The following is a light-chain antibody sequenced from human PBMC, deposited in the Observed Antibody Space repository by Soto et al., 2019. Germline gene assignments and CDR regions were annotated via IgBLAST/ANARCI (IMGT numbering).Light chain of an antibody. V-gene: IGLV2-14*01. CDR2: GVT. CDR3: SSYTTAFFYV. CDR1: SSDIGAFNY. J-gene: IGLJ1*01. Sequence: QSVLTQPASVSGSPGQSITISCTGSSSDIGAFNYVAWYQQHPGKAPKLIIHGVTNRPSGVSSRFSGSKSDYTASLTISGLQAEDEADYYCSSYTTAFFYVFGTWTKLTVL.